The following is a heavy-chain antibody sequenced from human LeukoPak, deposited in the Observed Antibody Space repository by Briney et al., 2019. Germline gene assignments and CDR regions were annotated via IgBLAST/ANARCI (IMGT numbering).Heavy chain of an antibody. Sequence: ASVKVSCKASGYTFIGYYMHWVRQAPGQGLEWMGWIDPYSGGTHFAQRFQGRVSMTLDTSISTAYMELTRLTSDDTAVYYCARDGVAGSSDAFDIWGQGTVVTVSA. CDR3: ARDGVAGSSDAFDI. D-gene: IGHD6-19*01. V-gene: IGHV1-2*02. J-gene: IGHJ3*02. CDR2: IDPYSGGT. CDR1: GYTFIGYY.